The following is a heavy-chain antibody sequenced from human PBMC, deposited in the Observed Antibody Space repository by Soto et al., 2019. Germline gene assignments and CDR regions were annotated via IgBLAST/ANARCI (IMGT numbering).Heavy chain of an antibody. J-gene: IGHJ6*02. V-gene: IGHV3-23*01. CDR1: GFTFSSYA. D-gene: IGHD3-10*02. CDR2: ISGSAGSI. CDR3: ASNMVFGEYGMDV. Sequence: EVQLLESGGGLVQPGGSLRLSCAASGFTFSSYAMSWVRQAPGKGLEWVSAISGSAGSIYYADSVKGRFTISRDNSMNTLYLQMNSLRAEDTAVYYCASNMVFGEYGMDVGGQGTTVTVSS.